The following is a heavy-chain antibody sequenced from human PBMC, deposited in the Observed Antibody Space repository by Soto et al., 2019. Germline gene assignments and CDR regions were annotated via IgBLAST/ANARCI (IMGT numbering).Heavy chain of an antibody. J-gene: IGHJ3*02. V-gene: IGHV1-69*13. CDR2: IIPIFGTA. Sequence: GASVKVSCKASGCTFSSYAISWVRQAPGQGLEWMGGIIPIFGTANYAQKFQGRVTITADESTSTAYMELSSLRSEDTAVYYCARDDPPRTHDAFDIWGQGTMVTVSS. CDR1: GCTFSSYA. CDR3: ARDDPPRTHDAFDI.